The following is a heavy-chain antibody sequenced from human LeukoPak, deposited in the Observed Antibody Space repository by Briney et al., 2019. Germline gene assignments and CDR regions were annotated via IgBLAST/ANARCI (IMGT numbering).Heavy chain of an antibody. V-gene: IGHV4-61*05. J-gene: IGHJ6*03. CDR3: ARVSVEYCSSTSCYASTTYYYYYMDV. CDR2: IYYSGST. D-gene: IGHD2-2*01. CDR1: GGSISSSNYY. Sequence: SETLSLTCTVSGGSISSSNYYWGWIRQPPGKGLEWIGYIYYSGSTNYNPSLKSRVTISVDTSKNQFSLKLSSVTAADTAVYYCARVSVEYCSSTSCYASTTYYYYYMDVWGKGTTVTISS.